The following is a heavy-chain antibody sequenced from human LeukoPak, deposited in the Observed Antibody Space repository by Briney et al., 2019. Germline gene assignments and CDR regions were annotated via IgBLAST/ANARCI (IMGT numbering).Heavy chain of an antibody. CDR1: GFTFSTYE. J-gene: IGHJ4*02. Sequence: PGGSLRLSCAASGFTFSTYEMNWVRQAPGKGLEWVSYISSRDSTIYYADSVKGRFTISRDNAKNSLYLQMNSLRAEDTAVYYCARRYCSSSSCNLDYWGQGSMVTVCS. CDR2: ISSRDSTI. V-gene: IGHV3-48*03. CDR3: ARRYCSSSSCNLDY. D-gene: IGHD2-2*01.